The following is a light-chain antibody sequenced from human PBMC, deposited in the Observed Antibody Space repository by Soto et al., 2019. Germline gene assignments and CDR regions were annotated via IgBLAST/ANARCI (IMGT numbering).Light chain of an antibody. CDR1: SSDVGRYNY. V-gene: IGLV2-14*01. J-gene: IGLJ1*01. Sequence: QSVLTQPASVSGSPGQSITISCTGTSSDVGRYNYVSWYQQHPGKAPKLMIYEVTNRPSGVSNRFSGSKSGNTASLSISGLQAEDEADDYCSAYTRTTRTSTLYVFGTGTKLTVL. CDR3: SAYTRTTRTSTLYV. CDR2: EVT.